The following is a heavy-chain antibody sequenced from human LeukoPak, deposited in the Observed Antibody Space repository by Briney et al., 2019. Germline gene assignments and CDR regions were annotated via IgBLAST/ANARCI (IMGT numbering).Heavy chain of an antibody. CDR3: VSHSSDYYPLYYFDY. D-gene: IGHD3-22*01. J-gene: IGHJ4*02. CDR2: INPKNGGT. V-gene: IGHV1-2*02. Sequence: GASVKVSCKTSGNTFSAFYIHWVRQAPGQGLEWMGWINPKNGGTDSAQKFQGRVTLTRDTATGTVYMELSRLRSDDAAIYYCVSHSSDYYPLYYFDYWGQGTLVTVTS. CDR1: GNTFSAFY.